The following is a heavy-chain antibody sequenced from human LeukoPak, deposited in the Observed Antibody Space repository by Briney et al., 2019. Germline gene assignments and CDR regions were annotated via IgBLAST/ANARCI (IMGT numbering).Heavy chain of an antibody. CDR3: ARGDYGGKND. D-gene: IGHD4-23*01. V-gene: IGHV4-34*01. Sequence: SETLSLTCAVYGGSFSGYYWSWIRQPPGKGLEWIGEINRSGSTNYNPSLKSRVTISVDTSKNQFSLKLSSVTAADTAVYYCARGDYGGKNDWGQGTLVTVSS. CDR1: GGSFSGYY. CDR2: INRSGST. J-gene: IGHJ4*02.